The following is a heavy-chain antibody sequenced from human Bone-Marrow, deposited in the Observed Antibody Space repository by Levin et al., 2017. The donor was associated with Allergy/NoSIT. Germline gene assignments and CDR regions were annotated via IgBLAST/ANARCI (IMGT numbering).Heavy chain of an antibody. CDR2: MNPNSGNT. Sequence: GESLKISCKASGYTFTSYDINWVRQATGQGLEWMGWMNPNSGNTGYAQKFQGRVTMTRNTSISTAYMELSSLRSEDTAVYYCARGGLGDCSGGSCFTPDYWGQGTLVTVSS. CDR1: GYTFTSYD. V-gene: IGHV1-8*01. D-gene: IGHD2-15*01. J-gene: IGHJ4*02. CDR3: ARGGLGDCSGGSCFTPDY.